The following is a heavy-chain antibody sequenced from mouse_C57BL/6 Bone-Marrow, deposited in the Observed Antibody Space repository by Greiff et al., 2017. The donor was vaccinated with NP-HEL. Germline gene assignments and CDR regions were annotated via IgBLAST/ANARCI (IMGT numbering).Heavy chain of an antibody. D-gene: IGHD1-1*01. CDR1: GYTFTDYY. Sequence: VMLVESGAELVRPGASVKLSCKASGYTFTDYYINWVKQRPGQGLEWIARIYPGSGNTYYNEKFKGKATLTAEKSSSTAYMQLSSLTSEDSAVYFCARDTTVVDAWFAYWGQGTLVTVSA. CDR3: ARDTTVVDAWFAY. V-gene: IGHV1-76*01. CDR2: IYPGSGNT. J-gene: IGHJ3*01.